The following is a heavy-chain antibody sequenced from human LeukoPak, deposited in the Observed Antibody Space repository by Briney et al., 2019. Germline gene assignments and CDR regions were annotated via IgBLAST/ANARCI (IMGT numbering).Heavy chain of an antibody. J-gene: IGHJ6*02. CDR2: ISYDGSDK. D-gene: IGHD2-15*01. Sequence: GGSLRLSCAASGFTFSNYGMHWVRQAPGKGLEWAAVISYDGSDKYYADSVKGRFTISRDNSKNTLYLQMNSLRPEDTAVYYCAKGVVAATNAAYYGMDVWGQGTTVTVSS. V-gene: IGHV3-30*18. CDR1: GFTFSNYG. CDR3: AKGVVAATNAAYYGMDV.